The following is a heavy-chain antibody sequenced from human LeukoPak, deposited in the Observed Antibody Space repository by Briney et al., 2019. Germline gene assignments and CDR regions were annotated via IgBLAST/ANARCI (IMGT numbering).Heavy chain of an antibody. D-gene: IGHD6-13*01. V-gene: IGHV3-23*01. Sequence: GGSLSLSCAASGFTFSSYAMSWVRQAPGRGLEWVSAISGSGGSTYYADSVKGRFTISRDNSKNTLYLQMNSLRAEDTAVYYCARDKIPAPVRENSGFDYWGQGTLVTVSS. J-gene: IGHJ4*02. CDR3: ARDKIPAPVRENSGFDY. CDR2: ISGSGGST. CDR1: GFTFSSYA.